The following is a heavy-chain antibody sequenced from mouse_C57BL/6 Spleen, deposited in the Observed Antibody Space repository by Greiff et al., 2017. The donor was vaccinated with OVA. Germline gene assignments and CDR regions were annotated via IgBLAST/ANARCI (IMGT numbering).Heavy chain of an antibody. CDR2: IDPNSGGT. V-gene: IGHV1-72*01. CDR3: VTGAIAY. J-gene: IGHJ3*01. D-gene: IGHD4-1*01. Sequence: QVQLQQSGAELVKPGASVQLSCKASCYTFPSYWMHWVKQRPGRGPEWIGRIDPNSGGTKYNEKFKSKATLTVDKPSSTAYMQLRSLTSEDSAVYYCVTGAIAYWGQGTLVTVSA. CDR1: CYTFPSYW.